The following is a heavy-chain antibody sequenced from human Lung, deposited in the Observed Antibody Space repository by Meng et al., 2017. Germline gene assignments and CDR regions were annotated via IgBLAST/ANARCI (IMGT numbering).Heavy chain of an antibody. D-gene: IGHD3-10*01. J-gene: IGHJ4*02. CDR1: DYTFTGYG. CDR3: ARGTPGRSYSDY. Sequence: QVQPVQSGPDGNKPGASVKVSCKASDYTFTGYGVSWVRQAPGQGLEWMAWLGAHDGDTSHAPKFQGRVTVSADRPTATAYMELRSLRSDDTAVYYCARGTPGRSYSDYWGQGTLVTVSS. CDR2: LGAHDGDT. V-gene: IGHV1-18*01.